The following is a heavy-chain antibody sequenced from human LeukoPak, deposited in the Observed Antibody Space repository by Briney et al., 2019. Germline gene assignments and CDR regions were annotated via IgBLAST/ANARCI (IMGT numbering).Heavy chain of an antibody. CDR1: GGSFSGYY. Sequence: SETLSLTCAVYGGSFSGYYWGWIRAPPGKGLEWIGEINHSGSTNYNPSLESRVTISVDTSKNQFSLKLSSVTAADTAVYYCARGRESYYYDSSGYVGYWGQGTLVTVSS. CDR3: ARGRESYYYDSSGYVGY. J-gene: IGHJ4*02. V-gene: IGHV4-34*01. D-gene: IGHD3-22*01. CDR2: INHSGST.